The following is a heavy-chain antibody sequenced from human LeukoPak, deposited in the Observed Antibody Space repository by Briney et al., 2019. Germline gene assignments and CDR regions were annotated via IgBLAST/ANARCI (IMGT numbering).Heavy chain of an antibody. V-gene: IGHV4-39*07. Sequence: SETLSLTCTVSGGSISSSSYYWGWIRQPPGKGLEWIGGIYYSGSTYYNPSLKSRVTISVDTSKNQFSLKLSSVTAADTAVYYCARVARITMVRGVIGPLDYWGQGTLVTVSS. CDR2: IYYSGST. J-gene: IGHJ4*02. CDR1: GGSISSSSYY. CDR3: ARVARITMVRGVIGPLDY. D-gene: IGHD3-10*01.